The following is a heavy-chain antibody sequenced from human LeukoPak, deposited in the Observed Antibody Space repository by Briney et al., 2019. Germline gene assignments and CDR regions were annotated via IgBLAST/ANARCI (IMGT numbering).Heavy chain of an antibody. CDR1: GFTFSSYW. V-gene: IGHV3-74*01. CDR3: AKAADDFDI. J-gene: IGHJ3*02. CDR2: INTDGSST. Sequence: GGSLRLSCAASGFTFSSYWMHWVRQAPGKGLVWVSRINTDGSSTSYADSVKGRFTISRDNSKNTLYLQMSSLRSEDTAVYYCAKAADDFDIWGQGTMVTVSS.